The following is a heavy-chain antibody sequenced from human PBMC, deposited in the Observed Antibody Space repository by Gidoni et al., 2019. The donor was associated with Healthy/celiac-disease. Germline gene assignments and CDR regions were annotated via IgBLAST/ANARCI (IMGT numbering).Heavy chain of an antibody. D-gene: IGHD3-22*01. J-gene: IGHJ4*02. Sequence: QVQLQQWGAGLLKPSETLSLTCAVYGGSFSGYYWSWIRQPPGKGLEWSGEINHSGSTNYNPSLKSRVTISVDTSKNQFSLKLSSVTAADTAVYYCARGQYDSSAYYRTWGQGTLVTVSS. CDR3: ARGQYDSSAYYRT. CDR1: GGSFSGYY. CDR2: INHSGST. V-gene: IGHV4-34*01.